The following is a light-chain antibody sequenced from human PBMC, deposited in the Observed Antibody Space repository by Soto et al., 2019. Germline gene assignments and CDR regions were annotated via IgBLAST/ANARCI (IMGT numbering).Light chain of an antibody. V-gene: IGKV1-12*01. Sequence: DIKMTQSPSSVSASVGDTVTITCRASQDINSRLAWFQQQPRRPPKYVIQAATMLQSSFPSRFAGSGSGTDFTLTISSLQPEDVATYYCQQLNSYPLTFGGGTKVDIK. J-gene: IGKJ4*01. CDR3: QQLNSYPLT. CDR1: QDINSR. CDR2: AAT.